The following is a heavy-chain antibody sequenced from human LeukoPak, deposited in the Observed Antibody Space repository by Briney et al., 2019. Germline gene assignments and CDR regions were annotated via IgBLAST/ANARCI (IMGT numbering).Heavy chain of an antibody. CDR3: AKDEGDIVVVPAASSTLIAAAGTGYFDY. CDR1: GFTFRSYG. CDR2: ISYDGSNK. Sequence: PGRSLRLSCAASGFTFRSYGMHWVRQAPGKGLEWVAVISYDGSNKYYADSVKGRFTISRDNSKNTLYLQMNSLRAEDTAVYYCAKDEGDIVVVPAASSTLIAAAGTGYFDYWGRGTLVTVSS. J-gene: IGHJ4*02. D-gene: IGHD2-2*01. V-gene: IGHV3-30*18.